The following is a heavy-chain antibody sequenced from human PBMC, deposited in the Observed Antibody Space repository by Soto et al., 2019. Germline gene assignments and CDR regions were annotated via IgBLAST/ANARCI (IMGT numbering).Heavy chain of an antibody. Sequence: LRLSFAASGFTYSSSAMHWARQAPGKGLEGGAVISYDGSNKYYADSVKGRFTISRDNSKNTLYLQMNSLRAEDTAVYYCARDPDGDHYFDYGGKGTLITVSS. D-gene: IGHD4-17*01. CDR3: ARDPDGDHYFDY. J-gene: IGHJ4*02. CDR1: GFTYSSSA. CDR2: ISYDGSNK. V-gene: IGHV3-30-3*01.